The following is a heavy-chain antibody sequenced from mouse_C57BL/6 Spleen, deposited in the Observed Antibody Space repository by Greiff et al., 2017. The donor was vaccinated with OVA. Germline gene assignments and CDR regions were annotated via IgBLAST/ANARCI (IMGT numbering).Heavy chain of an antibody. CDR3: AITAQALYYFDY. V-gene: IGHV1-80*01. J-gene: IGHJ2*01. CDR1: GYAFSSYW. D-gene: IGHD3-2*02. Sequence: QVQLQQSGAELVKPGASVKISCKASGYAFSSYWMNWVKQRPGKGLEWIGQIYPGDGDTNYNGKFKGKATLTADKSSSTAYMQLSSLTSEDSAVYFCAITAQALYYFDYWGQGTTLTVSS. CDR2: IYPGDGDT.